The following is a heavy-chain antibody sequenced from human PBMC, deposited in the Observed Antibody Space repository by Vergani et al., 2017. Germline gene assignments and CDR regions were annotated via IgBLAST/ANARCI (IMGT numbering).Heavy chain of an antibody. J-gene: IGHJ6*02. CDR2: IKQDGSEK. V-gene: IGHV3-7*04. Sequence: EVQLVESGGGLVQPGGSLRLSCAASGFTFSSYWMSWVRQAPGKRLEWVANIKQDGSEKYYVDSVKGRFTISRDNAKNSLYLQMNSLRAEDTAVYYCARWGWAAAGTHLLYGVYYYGMDVWGQGTTVTVSS. D-gene: IGHD6-13*01. CDR1: GFTFSSYW. CDR3: ARWGWAAAGTHLLYGVYYYGMDV.